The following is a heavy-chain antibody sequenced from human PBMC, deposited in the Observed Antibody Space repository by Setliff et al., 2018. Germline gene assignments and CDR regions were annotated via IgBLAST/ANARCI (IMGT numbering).Heavy chain of an antibody. CDR1: GYTFTESI. Sequence: GASVKVSCKASGYTFTESIVSWVRQAPGQGLEWVGWISSYNDVTSYAQRFQGRVTLTTDTSASAAYMELRGLRPDDTAIYYCAISSLSICSGGSCPNAFDIWGQGTLVTVSS. CDR2: ISSYNDVT. D-gene: IGHD2-15*01. CDR3: AISSLSICSGGSCPNAFDI. V-gene: IGHV1-18*01. J-gene: IGHJ3*02.